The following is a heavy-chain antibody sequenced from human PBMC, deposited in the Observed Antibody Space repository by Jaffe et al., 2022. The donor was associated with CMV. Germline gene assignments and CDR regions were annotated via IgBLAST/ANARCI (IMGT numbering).Heavy chain of an antibody. J-gene: IGHJ4*02. V-gene: IGHV1-69*01. CDR3: ARGMTLDS. CDR1: GDSFSSYT. Sequence: QVHLEQSGAEVKNPGSSVKVSCKAFGDSFSSYTYIWVRQAPGQGLEWMGEIIPMFGTVKYAQKFQGRVTITADESTRTAFMELNSLRSDDTAVLYCARGMTLDSWGQGTLVTVSS. CDR2: IIPMFGTV.